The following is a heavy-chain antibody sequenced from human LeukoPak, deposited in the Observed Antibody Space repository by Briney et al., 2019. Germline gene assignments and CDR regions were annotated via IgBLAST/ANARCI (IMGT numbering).Heavy chain of an antibody. D-gene: IGHD1-1*01. CDR2: IYWNDNK. Sequence: SGPTLVKPTQTLTLTCTFSGLSLTTSGMGVGWIRQPPVKALEWLGIIYWNDNKRYSPSLKSRLTITKDTSRNRVVLTVTNMHPVDAATYYCVAMVPQHDIPSFQSWGQGTLVTVSS. CDR1: GLSLTTSGMG. CDR3: VAMVPQHDIPSFQS. V-gene: IGHV2-5*04. J-gene: IGHJ5*02.